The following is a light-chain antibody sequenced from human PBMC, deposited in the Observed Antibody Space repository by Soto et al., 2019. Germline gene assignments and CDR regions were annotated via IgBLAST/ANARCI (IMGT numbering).Light chain of an antibody. CDR1: TSDIGGYNY. CDR3: ASYPTSGTWV. CDR2: DVN. V-gene: IGLV2-14*03. J-gene: IGLJ3*02. Sequence: QSALTQPASVSGSPGQSITISCTGSTSDIGGYNYVSWYQQHPGKAPKLIIYDVNNRPSGLSFRFSGSKAVNTASLTISGLQAEDEAEYCCASYPTSGTWVFGGGTKLTV.